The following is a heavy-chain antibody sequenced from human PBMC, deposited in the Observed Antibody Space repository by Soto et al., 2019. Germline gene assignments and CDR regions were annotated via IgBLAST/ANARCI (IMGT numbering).Heavy chain of an antibody. CDR2: INPNSGGT. J-gene: IGHJ4*02. CDR3: ARSYYYGSGTKLSFDY. CDR1: GYTFTGYY. V-gene: IGHV1-2*02. D-gene: IGHD3-10*01. Sequence: ASVKVSCKASGYTFTGYYMHWVRQPPVQGLEWMGWINPNSGGTNYAQKFQGRVTMTRDTSISTAYMELSRLRSDDTAVYYCARSYYYGSGTKLSFDYWGQGTLVTVSS.